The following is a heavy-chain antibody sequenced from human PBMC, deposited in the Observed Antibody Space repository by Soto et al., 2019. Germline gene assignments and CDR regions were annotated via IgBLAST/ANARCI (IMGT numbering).Heavy chain of an antibody. V-gene: IGHV3-23*01. J-gene: IGHJ4*02. D-gene: IGHD3-10*01. CDR2: ISGSGGST. CDR3: AKNRATYYYGSGPFDY. Sequence: EVQLLESGGGLVQPGGSLRLSCAASGFTFSSYAMSWVRQAPGKGLEWVSAISGSGGSTYYADSVKGRFTISRDNSKNTPYLQMNSLRAEDTAIYYCAKNRATYYYGSGPFDYWGQGTLVTVSS. CDR1: GFTFSSYA.